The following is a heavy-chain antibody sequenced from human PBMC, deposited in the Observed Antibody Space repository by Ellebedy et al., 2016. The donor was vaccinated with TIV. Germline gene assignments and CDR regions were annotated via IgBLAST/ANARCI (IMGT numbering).Heavy chain of an antibody. J-gene: IGHJ3*01. D-gene: IGHD1-1*01. CDR3: ARTGATPGTTKGWLLHAFDV. CDR2: ISAYSGNN. CDR1: GYTFTSYG. V-gene: IGHV1-18*01. Sequence: AASVTVSCKASGYTFTSYGLRWVRQAAGQGRAGMGWISAYSGNNIYAQKLQGRVTITTSTPPGTAYMDLRSLKPDEKAVYYCARTGATPGTTKGWLLHAFDVWGQGTMVTVSS.